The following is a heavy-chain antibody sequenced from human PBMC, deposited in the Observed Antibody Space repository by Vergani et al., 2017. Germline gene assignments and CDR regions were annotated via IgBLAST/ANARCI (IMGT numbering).Heavy chain of an antibody. CDR2: ISSSSSYI. Sequence: VQLVGTGGGLVKPGGSLRLSCAASGFSFSSYSMNWVRQAPGKGLEWVSSISSSSSYIYYADSVKGRFTISRDNAKNSLYLQMNSLRAEDTAVYYCARSSSWYRGDYWGQGTLVTVSS. J-gene: IGHJ4*02. V-gene: IGHV3-21*01. D-gene: IGHD6-13*01. CDR1: GFSFSSYS. CDR3: ARSSSWYRGDY.